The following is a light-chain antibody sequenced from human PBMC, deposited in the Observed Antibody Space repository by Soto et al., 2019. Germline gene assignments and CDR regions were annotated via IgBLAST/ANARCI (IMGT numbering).Light chain of an antibody. CDR1: QSFDRAY. CDR2: GAS. V-gene: IGKV3-20*01. J-gene: IGKJ1*01. CDR3: QRYGGSPWT. Sequence: ETVLTQSPDTLSLSPGERATLSCRASQSFDRAYLAWFQQKRGQAPRLLIYGASKRATGIPDRFSGSGSGTYFTLTISRLDPEDSAVYYCQRYGGSPWTFGQGTKVEI.